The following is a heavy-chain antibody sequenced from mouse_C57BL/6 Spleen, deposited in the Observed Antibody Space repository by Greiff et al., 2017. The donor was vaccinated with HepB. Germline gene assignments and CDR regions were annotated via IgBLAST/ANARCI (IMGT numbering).Heavy chain of an antibody. CDR2: INPNNGGT. CDR1: GYTFTDYN. J-gene: IGHJ4*01. Sequence: EVQLQQSGPELVKPGASVKIPCKASGYTFTDYNMDWVKQSHGKSLEWIGDINPNNGGTIYNQKFKGKATLTVDKSSSTAYMELRSLTSEDTAVYYCARSSYYYGSQAMDYWGQGTSVTVSS. V-gene: IGHV1-18*01. CDR3: ARSSYYYGSQAMDY. D-gene: IGHD1-1*01.